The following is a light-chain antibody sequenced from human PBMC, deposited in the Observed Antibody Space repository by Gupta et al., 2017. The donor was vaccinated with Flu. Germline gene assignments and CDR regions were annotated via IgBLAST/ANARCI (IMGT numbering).Light chain of an antibody. CDR3: QQYNNLFS. V-gene: IGKV3-15*01. Sequence: GERATRSCRASQSVSSNLDWYQQKRGQAPRLLIYGASNRATGIPDRFSGSGSGKEFTLTSSSRESEDFAVYYWQQYNNLFSFGQGTRLEIK. CDR1: QSVSSN. J-gene: IGKJ5*01. CDR2: GAS.